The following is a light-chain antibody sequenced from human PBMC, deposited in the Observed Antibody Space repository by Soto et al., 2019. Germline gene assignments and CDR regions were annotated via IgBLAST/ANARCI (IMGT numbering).Light chain of an antibody. V-gene: IGKV3-15*01. CDR2: GAS. Sequence: EVVMTQSPATLSVSAGERATLSCRASQSVTTNLAWYQLKPGQVPRLLIYGASTRATGIPARFSGSGSGTEFTLTISSLQSEDFAVYYCQQFDNWPLTFGQGTRLEIK. CDR1: QSVTTN. J-gene: IGKJ5*01. CDR3: QQFDNWPLT.